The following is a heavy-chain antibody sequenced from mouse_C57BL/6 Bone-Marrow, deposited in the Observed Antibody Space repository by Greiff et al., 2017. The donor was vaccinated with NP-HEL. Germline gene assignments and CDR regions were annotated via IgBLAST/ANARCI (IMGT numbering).Heavy chain of an antibody. CDR1: GFNIKDDY. Sequence: VQLQQSGAELVRPGASVKLSCTASGFNIKDDYMHWVKQRPEQGLEWIGWIDPENGDTEYASKFQGKATITAVTSSNTAYLQLSSLTSEDTAVYYCTDWGFAYWGQGTLVTVSA. D-gene: IGHD4-1*01. V-gene: IGHV14-4*01. CDR3: TDWGFAY. CDR2: IDPENGDT. J-gene: IGHJ3*01.